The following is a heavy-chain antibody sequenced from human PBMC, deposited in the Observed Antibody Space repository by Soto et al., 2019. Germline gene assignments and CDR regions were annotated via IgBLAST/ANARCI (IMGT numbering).Heavy chain of an antibody. J-gene: IGHJ4*02. CDR1: GFTFSSYG. CDR2: IWYDGSKK. V-gene: IGHV3-33*01. CDR3: ARDPPHYYDSSGALDY. D-gene: IGHD3-22*01. Sequence: GGSLRLSCAASGFTFSSYGMHWVRQAPGKGLEWVAVIWYDGSKKYYADSVKGRFTISRDNSKNTLYLQMNSLRAEDTAVYYCARDPPHYYDSSGALDYWGQGTLVTVSS.